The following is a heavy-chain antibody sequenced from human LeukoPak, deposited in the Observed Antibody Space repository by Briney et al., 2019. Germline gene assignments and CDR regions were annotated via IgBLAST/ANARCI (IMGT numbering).Heavy chain of an antibody. D-gene: IGHD3-10*01. Sequence: GESLKISCKGSGYSFSSYWIGWVRQMPGKGLEWMGIIYPGDSDTRYSPSFQGQVTISADKSISTAYLQWSSLKASDTAMYYCARRGAYYYGSDTRGSFGYWGQGTLVTVSS. CDR2: IYPGDSDT. CDR3: ARRGAYYYGSDTRGSFGY. CDR1: GYSFSSYW. V-gene: IGHV5-51*01. J-gene: IGHJ4*02.